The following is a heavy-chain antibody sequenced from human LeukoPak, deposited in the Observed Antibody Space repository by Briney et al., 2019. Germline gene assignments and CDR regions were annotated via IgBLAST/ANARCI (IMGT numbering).Heavy chain of an antibody. D-gene: IGHD4-11*01. CDR2: TYYSGST. J-gene: IGHJ4*02. V-gene: IGHV4-31*03. Sequence: PSETLSLTCTVSGGSISSGGYYWSWIRQHPGKGLEWIGYTYYSGSTYYNPSLKSRVTISVDTSKNQFSLKLSSVTAADTAVYYCARSRRTTLDYWGQETLVTVSS. CDR3: ARSRRTTLDY. CDR1: GGSISSGGYY.